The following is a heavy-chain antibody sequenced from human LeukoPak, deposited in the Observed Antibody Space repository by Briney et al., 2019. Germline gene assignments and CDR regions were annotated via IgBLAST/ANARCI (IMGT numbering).Heavy chain of an antibody. D-gene: IGHD2-15*01. Sequence: PSETLSLTCTVSGSSISNYYWSWIRQPPGKGLDWIGYIYYTGSTNYNPSLNSRVTISVDTSKNQFSLKLSSVTAADTAVYYCARLGVAATDGVVVYWGQGTLVTVSS. CDR2: IYYTGST. J-gene: IGHJ4*02. CDR3: ARLGVAATDGVVVY. V-gene: IGHV4-59*12. CDR1: GSSISNYY.